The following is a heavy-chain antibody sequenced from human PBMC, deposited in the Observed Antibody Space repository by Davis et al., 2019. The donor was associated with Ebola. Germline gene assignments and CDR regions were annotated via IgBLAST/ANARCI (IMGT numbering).Heavy chain of an antibody. CDR2: IRHDGSDR. V-gene: IGHV3-30*02. Sequence: PGGSLRLSCAASGFTFSSYGIHWVRQAPGKGLEWVAFIRHDGSDRYYADSVKGRFTISRDNSKNTLYLQMNSLRPEDTAVYYCAKDNAVYSYGYDIDYWGQGTLVTVSS. D-gene: IGHD5-18*01. CDR1: GFTFSSYG. CDR3: AKDNAVYSYGYDIDY. J-gene: IGHJ4*02.